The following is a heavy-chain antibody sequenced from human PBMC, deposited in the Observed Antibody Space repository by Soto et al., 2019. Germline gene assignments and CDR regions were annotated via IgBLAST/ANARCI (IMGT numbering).Heavy chain of an antibody. CDR1: GGSISSDGYS. CDR3: ASSHAGAHITAAVH. Sequence: QLQLQESGSGLVKPSQTLSLTCAVSGGSISSDGYSWSWIRQPPGKGLEWIGYIYHSGSTYYNPSLKSRVTISVDRAKNQFSLKLSSVTAADTAVYYCASSHAGAHITAAVHWGQGTLVTFSS. J-gene: IGHJ4*02. D-gene: IGHD6-13*01. V-gene: IGHV4-30-2*01. CDR2: IYHSGST.